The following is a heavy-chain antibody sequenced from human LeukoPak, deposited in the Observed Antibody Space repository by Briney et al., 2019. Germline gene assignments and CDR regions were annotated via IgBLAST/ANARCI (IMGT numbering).Heavy chain of an antibody. CDR1: GGSVSGGSYY. J-gene: IGHJ4*02. CDR3: ARLPGYGDSRGRVDY. D-gene: IGHD4-17*01. V-gene: IGHV4-61*01. Sequence: PSETLSLTCTVSGGSVSGGSYYWSWIRQPPGKGLEWIGYFYYTGSTNYNPFLKSRVTISVDTSKNQFSLRLSSVTAADTAVYYCARLPGYGDSRGRVDYWGQGTLVTVSS. CDR2: FYYTGST.